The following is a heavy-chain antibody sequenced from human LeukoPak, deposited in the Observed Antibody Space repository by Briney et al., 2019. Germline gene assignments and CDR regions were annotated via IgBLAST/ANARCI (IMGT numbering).Heavy chain of an antibody. D-gene: IGHD5-18*01. CDR1: GVSISSSSYY. J-gene: IGHJ4*02. CDR2: IYYSGST. Sequence: SETLSLTCTVSGVSISSSSYYWGWIRQPPGKGLEWIVSIYYSGSTYYNPSLKSRVTISVGTSKNQLSLKLSSVTAADTAVYYCARLTGNSYGYPNYFDYWGQGTLVTVSS. V-gene: IGHV4-39*01. CDR3: ARLTGNSYGYPNYFDY.